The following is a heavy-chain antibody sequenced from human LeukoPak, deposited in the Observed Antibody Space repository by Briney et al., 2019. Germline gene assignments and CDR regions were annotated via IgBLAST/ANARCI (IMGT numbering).Heavy chain of an antibody. Sequence: SETLSLTCTVSGVSISSSYWSWIRQPPGKGLERIGEINHSGSTNYNPSLKSRVTISVDTSKNQFSLKLSSVTAADTAVYYCARGGRYSYGSFDYWGQGTLVAVSS. D-gene: IGHD5-18*01. J-gene: IGHJ4*02. V-gene: IGHV4-34*01. CDR1: GVSISSSY. CDR2: INHSGST. CDR3: ARGGRYSYGSFDY.